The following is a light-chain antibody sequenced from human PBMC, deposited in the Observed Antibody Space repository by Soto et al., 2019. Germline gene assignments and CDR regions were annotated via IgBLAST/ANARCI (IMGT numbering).Light chain of an antibody. Sequence: QSVLTQPPSVSGAPGQRVTISCTGSSSKIGAGYDVHWYQQLPGTAPKLLIHGNSNRPSGVPDRFSGSKSGTSASLAITGLQAEDEADYYCQSYDSSLSGHVVFGGGTKVTVL. CDR1: SSKIGAGYD. J-gene: IGLJ2*01. CDR3: QSYDSSLSGHVV. CDR2: GNS. V-gene: IGLV1-40*01.